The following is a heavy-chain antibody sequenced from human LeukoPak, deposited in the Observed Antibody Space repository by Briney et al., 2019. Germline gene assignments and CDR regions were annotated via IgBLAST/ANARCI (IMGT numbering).Heavy chain of an antibody. J-gene: IGHJ6*03. CDR2: IYYMGST. CDR1: GGSITSYC. CDR3: ARAISIAARTESYYYYYMDV. Sequence: SETLSLTCTLAGGSITSYCCSWIRQPAGRLREWIGYIYYMGSTNYNPSLKSRVTISVDTSKNQFSLKLSSVTAADTAVYYCARAISIAARTESYYYYYMDVWGKGTTVTVSS. V-gene: IGHV4-59*01. D-gene: IGHD6-6*01.